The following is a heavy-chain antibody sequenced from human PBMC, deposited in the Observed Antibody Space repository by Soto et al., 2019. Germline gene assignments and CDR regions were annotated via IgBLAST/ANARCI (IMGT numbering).Heavy chain of an antibody. D-gene: IGHD2-8*01. V-gene: IGHV4-39*01. CDR3: ARSHYTYGLLIDY. J-gene: IGHJ4*02. CDR2: VYWTGST. CDR1: GDSITTNGYY. Sequence: SETLSLTCSVSGDSITTNGYYWRWIREPAGKGLQWIGNVYWTGSTFSHPSLTSRVFISVDTSKNEFSLRLTSVTAADTAVYYCARSHYTYGLLIDYWGPGTLVTVSS.